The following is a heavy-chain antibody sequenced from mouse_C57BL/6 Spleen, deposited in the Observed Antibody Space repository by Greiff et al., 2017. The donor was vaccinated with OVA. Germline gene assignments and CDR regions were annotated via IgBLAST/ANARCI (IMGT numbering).Heavy chain of an antibody. D-gene: IGHD6-1*01. J-gene: IGHJ4*01. V-gene: IGHV2-6*03. CDR3: ARGSPYAMYY. CDR1: GFSLTSYG. Sequence: VKLVESGPGLVAPSQSLSISCTVSGFSLTSYGVHWVSQPPGKGLEWLVVIWSDGSTTYNSAHKSRLSIRKDSAKSQVFLKMIKLQTEDTAMYYCARGSPYAMYYWGQGTSVTVSS. CDR2: IWSDGST.